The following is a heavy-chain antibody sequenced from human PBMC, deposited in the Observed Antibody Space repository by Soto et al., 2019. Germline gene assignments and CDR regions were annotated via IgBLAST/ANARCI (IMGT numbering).Heavy chain of an antibody. CDR1: GYTFTSYT. CDR2: IIPILGIA. Sequence: QVQLVQSGAEVKKPGSSVKVSCKASGYTFTSYTISWVRQAPGQGLEWMGRIIPILGIANYAQKFQGRVTITADKSTSTAFMELSTLRSADKAVYYCRVVDDSSWNAFDIWGQGTMVTVSS. V-gene: IGHV1-69*02. J-gene: IGHJ3*02. D-gene: IGHD3-22*01. CDR3: RVVDDSSWNAFDI.